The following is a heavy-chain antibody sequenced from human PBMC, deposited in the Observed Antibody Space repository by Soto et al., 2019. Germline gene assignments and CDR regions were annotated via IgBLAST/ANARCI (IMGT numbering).Heavy chain of an antibody. J-gene: IGHJ6*02. CDR1: GYTFTSYG. CDR3: ARVFPPTTSSYYYYGMDV. CDR2: ISAYNGDT. D-gene: IGHD6-6*01. Sequence: QVQLVQSGSEVKKPGASVKVSCKASGYTFTSYGISWVRQAPGQGLEWMGWISAYNGDTNYAQNLHGRVTMTTDTSTSTAYMELRGLRSDDTAVYYCARVFPPTTSSYYYYGMDVWGQGTTVTVSS. V-gene: IGHV1-18*01.